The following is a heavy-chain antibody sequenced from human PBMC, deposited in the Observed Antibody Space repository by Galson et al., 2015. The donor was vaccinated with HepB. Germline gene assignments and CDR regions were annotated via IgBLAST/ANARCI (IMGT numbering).Heavy chain of an antibody. CDR1: GFTFSSYA. J-gene: IGHJ4*02. CDR2: ISVSGTYT. CDR3: AKRALGTATTSYYFDY. V-gene: IGHV3-23*01. D-gene: IGHD7-27*01. Sequence: SLRLSCAASGFTFSSYAMSWVRRAPGKGLERVSAISVSGTYTYYADSVKGRFTISGDDSKNTLYLQMNSLRAEDTAIYYCAKRALGTATTSYYFDYWGQGTLVTVSS.